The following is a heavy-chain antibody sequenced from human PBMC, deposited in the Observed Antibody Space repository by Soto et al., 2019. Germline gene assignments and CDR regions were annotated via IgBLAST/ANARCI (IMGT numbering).Heavy chain of an antibody. Sequence: SETLTLTCAVYGGSFSGYYWSWIRQPPGKGLEWIGEINHSGSTNYNPSLKSRVTISVDTSKNQFSLKLSSVTAADTAVYYCARGIRYQLLYYYYGMDVWGQGTTVTVSS. D-gene: IGHD2-2*01. CDR3: ARGIRYQLLYYYYGMDV. J-gene: IGHJ6*02. V-gene: IGHV4-34*01. CDR2: INHSGST. CDR1: GGSFSGYY.